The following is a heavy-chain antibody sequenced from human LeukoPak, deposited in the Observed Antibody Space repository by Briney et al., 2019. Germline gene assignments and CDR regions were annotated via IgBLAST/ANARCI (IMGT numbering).Heavy chain of an antibody. CDR1: GFTFSSYA. Sequence: GGSLRLSCAASGFTFSSYAMHWVRQAPGKGLEWVAVISYDGSNKYYADSVKGRFTISRNNSKNTLYLQMSSLRAEDTAVYYCASWDPEYLVVPAAPRDYYYMDVWGKGTTVTVSS. V-gene: IGHV3-30-3*01. J-gene: IGHJ6*03. CDR3: ASWDPEYLVVPAAPRDYYYMDV. CDR2: ISYDGSNK. D-gene: IGHD2-2*01.